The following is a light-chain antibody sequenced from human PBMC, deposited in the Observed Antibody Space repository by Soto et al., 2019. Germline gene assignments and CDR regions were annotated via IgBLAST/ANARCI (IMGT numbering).Light chain of an antibody. Sequence: QPVLTQSPSASASLGASVKLTCTLSSGHSSYAIAWHQQQPEKGPRYLMKLDSDGSHTKGDAIPGRFSGSSSGAERYLTIASRQSEDEADYYCQTWGTGIHVVFGGGTKVTVL. CDR2: LDSDGSH. CDR3: QTWGTGIHVV. J-gene: IGLJ2*01. CDR1: SGHSSYA. V-gene: IGLV4-69*01.